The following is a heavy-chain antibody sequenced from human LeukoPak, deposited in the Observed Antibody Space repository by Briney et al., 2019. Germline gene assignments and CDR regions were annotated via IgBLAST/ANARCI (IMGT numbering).Heavy chain of an antibody. V-gene: IGHV3-48*03. D-gene: IGHD6-19*01. CDR3: AKGRSGWYGGAFDI. CDR2: ISSSGSTI. CDR1: GFTFSSYE. Sequence: GGSLRLSCAASGFTFSSYEMHWVRQAPGKGLEWVSYISSSGSTIYYADSVKGRFTISRDNAKNSLYLQMNSLRAEDMALYYCAKGRSGWYGGAFDIWGQGTMVTVSS. J-gene: IGHJ3*02.